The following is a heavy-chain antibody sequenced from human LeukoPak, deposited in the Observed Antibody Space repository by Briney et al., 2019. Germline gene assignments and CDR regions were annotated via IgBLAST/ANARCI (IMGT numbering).Heavy chain of an antibody. D-gene: IGHD2-8*02. J-gene: IGHJ3*02. CDR2: ISSSSSYI. Sequence: GGSLRLSCAASGFTFSSYSMNWVRQAPGKGLEWVSSISSSSSYIYYADSVKGRFTISRDNAKNSLYLQMNSLRAEDTAVYYCARDEAVLVAFDIWGQGTMVTVSS. CDR3: ARDEAVLVAFDI. V-gene: IGHV3-21*01. CDR1: GFTFSSYS.